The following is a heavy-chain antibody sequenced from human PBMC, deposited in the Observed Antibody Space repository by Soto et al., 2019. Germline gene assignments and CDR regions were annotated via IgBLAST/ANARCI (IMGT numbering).Heavy chain of an antibody. J-gene: IGHJ4*02. CDR2: ITFRGDYT. CDR3: ARDLGYYDSSGYFDY. Sequence: GSLRLSCAASGFTFSSFAMSWVRQAPGKGLEWLAAITFRGDYTYYADSVKGRFTISRDNAKNSLYLQMNSLRAEDTAVYYCARDLGYYDSSGYFDYWGQGTLVTVSS. CDR1: GFTFSSFA. V-gene: IGHV3-23*01. D-gene: IGHD3-22*01.